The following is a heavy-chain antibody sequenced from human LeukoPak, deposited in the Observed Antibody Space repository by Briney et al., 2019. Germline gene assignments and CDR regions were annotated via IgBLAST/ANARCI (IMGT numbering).Heavy chain of an antibody. CDR2: MNPNSGNT. CDR3: ARAGRWQQLLGY. D-gene: IGHD5-24*01. CDR1: GYTFTSYD. V-gene: IGHV1-8*01. Sequence: GASVKVSCKASGYTFTSYDINWVRQATGQGLGWMGWMNPNSGNTGYAQKFQGRVTMTRNTSISTAYMELSSLRSEDTAVYYCARAGRWQQLLGYWGQGTLVTVSS. J-gene: IGHJ4*02.